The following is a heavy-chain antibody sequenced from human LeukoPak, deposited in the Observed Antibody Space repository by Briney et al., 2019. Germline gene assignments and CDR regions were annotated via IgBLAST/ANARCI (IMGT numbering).Heavy chain of an antibody. CDR1: GFTVSSNY. J-gene: IGHJ4*02. Sequence: PGGSLRLSCAASGFTVSSNYMSWVRQAPGKGLEWVSVIYSGGSTYYADSVEGRFTISRHNSKNTLYLQMNSLRAEDTAVYYCARAVGYEGNMYYFDYWGQGTLVTVSS. V-gene: IGHV3-53*04. D-gene: IGHD2-2*01. CDR3: ARAVGYEGNMYYFDY. CDR2: IYSGGST.